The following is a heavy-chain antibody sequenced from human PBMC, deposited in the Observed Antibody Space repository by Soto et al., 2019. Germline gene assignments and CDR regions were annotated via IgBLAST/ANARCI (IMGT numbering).Heavy chain of an antibody. Sequence: QVQLVESGGGVAQPGGSLRLSCAASGFTFSRYGMHWVPQAPGKGLEWVAVIWTDGSYEYYADSVMGRFTISRDNSKNTLYLQMNSLRAEDTAVYYCARAGHDSSGYYYGGLDYWGPGTLVTVSS. CDR2: IWTDGSYE. J-gene: IGHJ4*02. V-gene: IGHV3-33*01. CDR1: GFTFSRYG. CDR3: ARAGHDSSGYYYGGLDY. D-gene: IGHD3-22*01.